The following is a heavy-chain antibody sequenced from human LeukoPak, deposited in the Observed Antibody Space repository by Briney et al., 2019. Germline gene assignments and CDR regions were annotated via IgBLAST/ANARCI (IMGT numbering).Heavy chain of an antibody. CDR1: GFTFSSYA. CDR2: ISYDGSNK. J-gene: IGHJ4*02. V-gene: IGHV3-30-3*02. D-gene: IGHD3-10*01. CDR3: AKFIGITMVRGVTGDY. Sequence: PGRSLRLSCAASGFTFSSYAMHWVRQAPGKGLEWVAVISYDGSNKYYADSVKGRFTISRDNSKNTLYLQMNSLRAEDTAVYYCAKFIGITMVRGVTGDYWGQGTLVTVSS.